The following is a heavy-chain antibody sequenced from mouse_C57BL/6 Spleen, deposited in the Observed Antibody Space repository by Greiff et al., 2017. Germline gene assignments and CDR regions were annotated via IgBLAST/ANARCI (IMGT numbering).Heavy chain of an antibody. CDR2: ISYDGSN. Sequence: DVQLQESGPGLVKPSQSLSLTCSVTGYSITSGYYWNWIRQFPGNKLEWMGYISYDGSNNYNPSLKNRISITRDTSKNQFFLKLNSVTTEDTATYYCARVRLRRAGGYFDYWGQGTTLTVSS. CDR3: ARVRLRRAGGYFDY. D-gene: IGHD2-4*01. J-gene: IGHJ2*01. V-gene: IGHV3-6*01. CDR1: GYSITSGYY.